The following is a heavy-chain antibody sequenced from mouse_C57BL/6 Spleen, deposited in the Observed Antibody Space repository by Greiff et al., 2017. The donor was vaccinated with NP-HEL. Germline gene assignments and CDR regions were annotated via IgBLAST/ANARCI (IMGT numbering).Heavy chain of an antibody. J-gene: IGHJ2*01. Sequence: QVQLQQPGAELVRPGSSVKLSCKASGYTFTSYWMHWVKQRPIQGLEWIGNIDPSDSETHYNQKFKDKATLTVDKSSSTAYMQLSSLTSEDSAVYYCARGGDLRPFDYWGQGTTLTVSS. CDR3: ARGGDLRPFDY. D-gene: IGHD1-2*01. V-gene: IGHV1-52*01. CDR2: IDPSDSET. CDR1: GYTFTSYW.